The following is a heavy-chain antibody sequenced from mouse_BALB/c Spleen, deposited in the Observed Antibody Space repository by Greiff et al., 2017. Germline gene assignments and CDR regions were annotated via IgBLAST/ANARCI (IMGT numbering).Heavy chain of an antibody. Sequence: VKLVESGPGLVAPSQSLSITCTVSGFSLTGYGVNWVRQPPGKGLEWLGMIWGDGSTDYNSALKSRLSISKDNSKSQVFLKMNSLQTDDTARYYCARAYYRYDGGYAMDYWGQGTSVTVSS. CDR2: IWGDGST. V-gene: IGHV2-6-7*01. CDR3: ARAYYRYDGGYAMDY. J-gene: IGHJ4*01. D-gene: IGHD2-14*01. CDR1: GFSLTGYG.